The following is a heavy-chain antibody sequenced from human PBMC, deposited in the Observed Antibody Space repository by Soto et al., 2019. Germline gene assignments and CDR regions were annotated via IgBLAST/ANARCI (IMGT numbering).Heavy chain of an antibody. CDR2: TSYDGRDK. Sequence: QVQLVESGGGVVQPGTSLRVSCVGSGFTFRSYVIPWVRQAPGKGLEWVALTSYDGRDKYYADSVRGRFTISRDNSRNTVDLQMDSLKLEDTALYYCARWGTTGGLDVWGQGTLVSVSS. V-gene: IGHV3-30*19. CDR1: GFTFRSYV. D-gene: IGHD3-16*01. J-gene: IGHJ1*01. CDR3: ARWGTTGGLDV.